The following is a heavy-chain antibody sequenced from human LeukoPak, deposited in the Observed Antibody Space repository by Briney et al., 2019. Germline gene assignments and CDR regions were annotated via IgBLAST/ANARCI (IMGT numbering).Heavy chain of an antibody. CDR2: IYHSGST. D-gene: IGHD6-13*01. Sequence: SQTLSLTCTVSGGSISSGGYYWSWIRQPPGKGLEWIGYIYHSGSTYYNPSLKSRVTISVDRSKNQFSLKLSPVTAADTAVYYCARGNSAPIAAASNWFDPWGQGTLVTVSS. CDR1: GGSISSGGYY. J-gene: IGHJ5*02. V-gene: IGHV4-30-2*01. CDR3: ARGNSAPIAAASNWFDP.